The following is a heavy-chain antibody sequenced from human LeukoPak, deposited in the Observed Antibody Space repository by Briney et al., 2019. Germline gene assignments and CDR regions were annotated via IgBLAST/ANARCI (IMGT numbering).Heavy chain of an antibody. Sequence: PGGSLRLSCAASGFTFDDYGMSWVRQAPGKGLEWVSSISRGGSSRYYAASVKGRFTISRDNAKNSLDLQMNSLRAEDTAVYYCARDQYLDYWGQGTLVTVSS. V-gene: IGHV3-11*01. CDR2: ISRGGSSR. J-gene: IGHJ4*02. CDR3: ARDQYLDY. CDR1: GFTFDDYG.